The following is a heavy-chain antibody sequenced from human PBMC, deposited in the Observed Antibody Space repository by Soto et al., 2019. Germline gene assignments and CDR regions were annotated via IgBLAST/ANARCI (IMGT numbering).Heavy chain of an antibody. CDR3: ARGNVSPTNATGYYYYYMDF. V-gene: IGHV3-48*01. Sequence: GGSLRLSCAASGFTFSTYSMNWVRQAPGKGLEWVAYISSSGDSPYYADSVKGRFTISRDNSKNTLYLQMNSLRAEDTAVYYCARGNVSPTNATGYYYYYMDFWGKGTTVTVSS. J-gene: IGHJ6*03. CDR1: GFTFSTYS. D-gene: IGHD1-1*01. CDR2: ISSSGDSP.